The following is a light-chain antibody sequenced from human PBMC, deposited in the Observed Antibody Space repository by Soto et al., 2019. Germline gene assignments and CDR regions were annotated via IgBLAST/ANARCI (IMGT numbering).Light chain of an antibody. J-gene: IGLJ1*01. Sequence: QSVLTQPPSVSGPPGQSVTISCTGTSSDVGSYNRVSWYQQPPGTAPKLMIYEVSNRPSGAPDRFSGSKSGNTASLTISGLQAEDEADYYCSSYTSSSTPYVFGTGTKVTVL. CDR1: SSDVGSYNR. CDR3: SSYTSSSTPYV. CDR2: EVS. V-gene: IGLV2-18*02.